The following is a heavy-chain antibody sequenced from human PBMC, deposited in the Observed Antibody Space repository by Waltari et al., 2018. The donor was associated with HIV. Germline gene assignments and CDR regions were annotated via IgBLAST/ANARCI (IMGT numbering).Heavy chain of an antibody. CDR2: IYYSGST. J-gene: IGHJ6*02. CDR1: GGSISIYY. CDR3: ARGPHSYYGMDV. V-gene: IGHV4-59*01. Sequence: QVQLQESGPGLVKPSETLSLTCTVPGGSISIYYWSWIRQPPGKGLEWIGYIYYSGSTNYNPSLKSRVTISVDTSKNQFSLKLSSVTAADTAVYYCARGPHSYYGMDVWGQGTTVTVSS.